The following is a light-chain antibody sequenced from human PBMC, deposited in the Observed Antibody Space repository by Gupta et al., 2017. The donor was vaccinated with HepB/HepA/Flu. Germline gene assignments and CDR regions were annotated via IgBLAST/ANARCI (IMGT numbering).Light chain of an antibody. CDR2: DAS. CDR3: QQYDNRLRCT. CDR1: QDISNY. J-gene: IGKJ2*02. V-gene: IGKV1-33*01. Sequence: DIQMTQSPSSLSASVGDRVTITCQASQDISNYLNWYQQKPGKAPKLLIYDASNLETGVPSRFSGSGSGTDFTFTISSLQAEDIATYYCQQYDNRLRCTFGQGTKLEIK.